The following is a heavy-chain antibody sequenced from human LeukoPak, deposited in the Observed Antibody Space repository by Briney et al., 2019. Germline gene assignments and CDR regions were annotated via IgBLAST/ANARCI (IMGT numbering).Heavy chain of an antibody. CDR2: IIPILGIA. J-gene: IGHJ3*02. CDR3: ANSNVAHGQTAFDI. D-gene: IGHD5-18*01. CDR1: GGTFSSYA. Sequence: SVKVSCKASGGTFSSYAISWVRQAPGQGLEWMGRIIPILGIANYAQKFQGRVTTTADKSTSTAYMELSSLRSEDTAVYYCANSNVAHGQTAFDIWGQGTMVTVSS. V-gene: IGHV1-69*04.